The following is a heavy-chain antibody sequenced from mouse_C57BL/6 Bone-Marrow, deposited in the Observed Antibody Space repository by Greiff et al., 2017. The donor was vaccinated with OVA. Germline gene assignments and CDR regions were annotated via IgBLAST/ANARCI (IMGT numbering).Heavy chain of an antibody. CDR3: LTVVEGEWYLDV. D-gene: IGHD1-1*01. V-gene: IGHV1-55*01. J-gene: IGHJ1*03. CDR2: IYPGSGST. Sequence: VQLQQPGAELVKPGASVKMSCKASGYTFTSYWITWVKQRPGQGLEWIGDIYPGSGSTNYNEKFKSKATLTVDTSSSTAYMQLSSLTSEDSAVYYCLTVVEGEWYLDVWGTGTTVTVSS. CDR1: GYTFTSYW.